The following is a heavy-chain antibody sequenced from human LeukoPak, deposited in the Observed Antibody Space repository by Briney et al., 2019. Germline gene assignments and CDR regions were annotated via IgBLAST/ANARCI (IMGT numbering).Heavy chain of an antibody. CDR3: AKDPPGAGPNFDC. CDR1: GFTFSSYS. V-gene: IGHV3-48*01. J-gene: IGHJ4*02. CDR2: ISSSSSTI. Sequence: GGSLRLSCVASGFTFSSYSMNWVRQAPGKGLEWVSYISSSSSTIYYADSVKGRFTISRDNSKNTLYLQMNSLRADDTAIYYCAKDPPGAGPNFDCWGQGTLVTVSS.